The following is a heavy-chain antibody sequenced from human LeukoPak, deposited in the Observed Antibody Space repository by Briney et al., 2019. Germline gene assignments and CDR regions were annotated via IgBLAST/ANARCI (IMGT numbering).Heavy chain of an antibody. CDR1: GFTFSSYS. CDR2: ISSSSSYI. V-gene: IGHV3-21*01. D-gene: IGHD6-19*01. J-gene: IGHJ4*02. CDR3: ARDMPSSGWPDY. Sequence: PGGSLRLSCAASGFTFSSYSMNWVRQAPGKGLEWVSSISSSSSYIYYADSVKGRFTISRDNAKNSLYLQMNSLRAEDTAVYYCARDMPSSGWPDYWGQGTLVTVSS.